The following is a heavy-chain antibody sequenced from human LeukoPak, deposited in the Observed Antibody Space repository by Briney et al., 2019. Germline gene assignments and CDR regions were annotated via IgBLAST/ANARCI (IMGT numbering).Heavy chain of an antibody. Sequence: ASVKVSCKASGYTFTGYHIHWVRQAPGQGLEWMGRINPNSGDTNYAQKFQGRVTMTRDTSTSTAYMELSRLRSDDTAVYYCARDYCSSTSCLFDYWGQGTLVTVSS. J-gene: IGHJ4*02. CDR2: INPNSGDT. V-gene: IGHV1-2*06. D-gene: IGHD2-2*01. CDR3: ARDYCSSTSCLFDY. CDR1: GYTFTGYH.